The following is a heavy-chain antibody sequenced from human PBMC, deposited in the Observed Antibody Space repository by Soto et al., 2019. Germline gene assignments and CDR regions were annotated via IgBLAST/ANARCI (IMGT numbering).Heavy chain of an antibody. CDR3: ARPYDFWSGYYHMGDRYYYYGMDV. D-gene: IGHD3-3*01. V-gene: IGHV1-18*04. J-gene: IGHJ6*02. CDR2: ISAYNGNT. Sequence: ASVKVSCKASGYTFTSYGISWVRQAPGQGLEWMGWISAYNGNTNYAQKLQGRVTMTTDTSTSTAYMELRSLRSDDTAVYYCARPYDFWSGYYHMGDRYYYYGMDVWGQGATVTVSS. CDR1: GYTFTSYG.